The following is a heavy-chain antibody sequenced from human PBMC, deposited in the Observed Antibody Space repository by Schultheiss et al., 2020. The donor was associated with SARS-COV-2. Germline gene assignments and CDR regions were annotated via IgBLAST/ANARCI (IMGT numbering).Heavy chain of an antibody. CDR3: ARRTVTTPGYAFDI. J-gene: IGHJ3*02. CDR1: GGTFSSYA. Sequence: KISCKASGGTFSSYAISWVRQAPGQGLEWMGRIIPILGIANYAQKFQGRVTITADKSTSTAYMELSSLRSDDTAVYYCARRTVTTPGYAFDIWGQGTMVTVSS. V-gene: IGHV1-69*04. CDR2: IIPILGIA. D-gene: IGHD4-17*01.